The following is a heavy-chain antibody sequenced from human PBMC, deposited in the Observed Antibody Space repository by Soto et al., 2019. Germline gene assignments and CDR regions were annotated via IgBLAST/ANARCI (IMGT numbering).Heavy chain of an antibody. J-gene: IGHJ4*02. CDR2: ISSSSSYI. CDR1: GFTFSSYS. Sequence: PGGSLRLSCAASGFTFSSYSMNWVRQAPGKGLEWVSSISSSSSYIYYADSVKGRFTISRDNAKNSLYLQMNSLRAEDTAVYYCARDSGSGVVIYYFDYWGQGTLVTVS. V-gene: IGHV3-21*01. CDR3: ARDSGSGVVIYYFDY. D-gene: IGHD3-3*01.